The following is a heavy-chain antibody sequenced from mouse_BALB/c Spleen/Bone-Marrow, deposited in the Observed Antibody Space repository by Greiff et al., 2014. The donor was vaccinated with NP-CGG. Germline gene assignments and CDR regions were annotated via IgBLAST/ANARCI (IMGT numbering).Heavy chain of an antibody. CDR3: ARNYGYGKSFAY. CDR1: GFNIKDTY. J-gene: IGHJ3*01. V-gene: IGHV14-3*02. CDR2: IDPANGNT. Sequence: VQLQQSGAELVKPGASVKLSWTASGFNIKDTYMHWVKQRPEQGLEWIGRIDPANGNTKYDPKFQGKATITAGTSSNTAYLQLSSLTSEDTAVYYCARNYGYGKSFAYWGQGTLVTVSA. D-gene: IGHD2-2*01.